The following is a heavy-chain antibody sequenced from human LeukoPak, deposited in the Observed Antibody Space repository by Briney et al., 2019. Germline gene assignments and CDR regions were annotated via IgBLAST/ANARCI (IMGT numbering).Heavy chain of an antibody. V-gene: IGHV3-73*01. J-gene: IGHJ4*02. CDR2: IRSKANSYAT. D-gene: IGHD3-10*01. Sequence: WIRQTAGKGLEWVGRIRSKANSYATAYAASVKGRFTISRDDSKNTAYLQMNSLKTEDTAVYYCTRQSLYGSGSYWGQGTLVTVSS. CDR3: TRQSLYGSGSY.